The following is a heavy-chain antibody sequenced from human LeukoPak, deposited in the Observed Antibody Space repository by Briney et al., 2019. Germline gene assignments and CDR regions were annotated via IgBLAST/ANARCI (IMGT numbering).Heavy chain of an antibody. V-gene: IGHV4-38-2*02. D-gene: IGHD3-22*01. Sequence: LSETLSLTCTVSGYSISSGYYWGWIRQPPGKGLEWIGSIYHSGSTYYNPSLKSRVTISVDTSKNQFSLKLSSVTAADTAVYYCARASETYYYDSSGYYAFDYWGQGTLVTVSS. J-gene: IGHJ4*02. CDR2: IYHSGST. CDR1: GYSISSGYY. CDR3: ARASETYYYDSSGYYAFDY.